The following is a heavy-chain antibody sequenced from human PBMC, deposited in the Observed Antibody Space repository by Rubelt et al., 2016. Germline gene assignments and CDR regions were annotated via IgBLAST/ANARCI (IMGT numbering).Heavy chain of an antibody. CDR2: IYYSGST. Sequence: QVQLQESGPGLVKPSQTLSLTCTVSGGSISSGGYYWSWIRQHPGKGLEWIGYIYYSGSTYYNPSLKSRVTISVDTSKNQFSLKLSSVTAADTAVYYCARDSGSGSYYINWFDPWGQGTLVTVSS. CDR1: GGSISSGGYY. V-gene: IGHV4-31*03. D-gene: IGHD3-10*01. J-gene: IGHJ5*02. CDR3: ARDSGSGSYYINWFDP.